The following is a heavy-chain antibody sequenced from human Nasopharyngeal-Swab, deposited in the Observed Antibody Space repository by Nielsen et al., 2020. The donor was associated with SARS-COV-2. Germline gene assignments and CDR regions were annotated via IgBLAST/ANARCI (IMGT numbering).Heavy chain of an antibody. D-gene: IGHD6-13*01. CDR1: GRSFSGYY. Sequence: SESLSLTCAVAGRSFSGYYWSRIRQPPGQGLEWIGDINHSGGTRYNPSLKSRVIISVDTSKNQLSLKFTSLTAADTAMYYCARGQDGAAAALWGQGTLVTVSS. V-gene: IGHV4-34*01. J-gene: IGHJ4*02. CDR2: INHSGGT. CDR3: ARGQDGAAAAL.